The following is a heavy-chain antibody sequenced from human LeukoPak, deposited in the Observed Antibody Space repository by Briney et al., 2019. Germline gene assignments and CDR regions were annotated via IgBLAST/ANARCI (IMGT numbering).Heavy chain of an antibody. V-gene: IGHV5-51*01. CDR2: IYPGDSDT. CDR3: VRMTTVTTSGY. D-gene: IGHD4-17*01. Sequence: GESLKISCKGSGYSFTSYWIGWVRQMPGKGLECMGIIYPGDSDTRYSPSFQGQVTISADKSITTAYLQWSSLKASDTAMYYCVRMTTVTTSGYWGQGTLVTVSS. CDR1: GYSFTSYW. J-gene: IGHJ4*02.